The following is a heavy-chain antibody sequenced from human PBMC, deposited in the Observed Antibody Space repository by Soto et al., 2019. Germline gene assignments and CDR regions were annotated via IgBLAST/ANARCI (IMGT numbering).Heavy chain of an antibody. V-gene: IGHV5-51*03. CDR1: GYTFTNYW. CDR2: IYPADSDT. CDR3: ARPTGYSSGWYADY. J-gene: IGHJ4*02. Sequence: EVQLVQSGEEEKKPGESLKISCKASGYTFTNYWIGWVRQVPGKGLEWLGNIYPADSDTRYSPSFQGQVTITVDKSTSTAYLQWSNLKPSDSAMYFCARPTGYSSGWYADYWGQGTLVTVSS. D-gene: IGHD6-19*01.